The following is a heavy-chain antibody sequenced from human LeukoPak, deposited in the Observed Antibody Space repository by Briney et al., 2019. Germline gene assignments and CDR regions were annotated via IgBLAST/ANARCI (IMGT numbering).Heavy chain of an antibody. V-gene: IGHV4-59*08. D-gene: IGHD2-15*01. J-gene: IGHJ4*02. CDR1: GRSISSFY. CDR3: ASAPGYCSGGSCAFDY. CDR2: IYYSGST. Sequence: SETLSLTCTVSGRSISSFYWNWIRQPPGQGLEWIGNIYYSGSTKYNPSLKSRVTISVDRSRNQFSLKLSSVTAADTAVYHCASAPGYCSGGSCAFDYWGQGTLVTVSS.